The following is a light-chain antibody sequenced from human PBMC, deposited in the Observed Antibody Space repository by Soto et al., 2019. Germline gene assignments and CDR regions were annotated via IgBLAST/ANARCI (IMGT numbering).Light chain of an antibody. CDR3: QQGFRTLLT. Sequence: AIQMTQSPSSLSASVGDRVTITCRASQGIENDVAWYQQKPGKAPKLLIYAASSLQSGVPPRFSGSRSGTDFTLTISSLQPGDFATYFCQQGFRTLLTFGGGTKVEIK. V-gene: IGKV1-6*01. J-gene: IGKJ4*01. CDR2: AAS. CDR1: QGIEND.